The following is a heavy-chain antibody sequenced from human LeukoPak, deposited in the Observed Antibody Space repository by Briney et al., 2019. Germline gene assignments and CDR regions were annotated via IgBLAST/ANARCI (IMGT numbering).Heavy chain of an antibody. J-gene: IGHJ3*01. CDR3: IRSRCSNGICHHAFDV. CDR2: IGVAGDT. D-gene: IGHD2-8*01. Sequence: GGSLRLSCAASGFTFSSHDMHWVRQITGKGLEWVPTIGVAGDTYYPGSAKGRFTISRENGKNSLYLQVNSLRAGDTAVYYCIRSRCSNGICHHAFDVWGQGTLVTVSS. CDR1: GFTFSSHD. V-gene: IGHV3-13*01.